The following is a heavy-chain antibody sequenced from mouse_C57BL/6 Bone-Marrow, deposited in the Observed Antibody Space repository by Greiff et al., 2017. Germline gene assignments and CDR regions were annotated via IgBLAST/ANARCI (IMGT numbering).Heavy chain of an antibody. CDR1: GYTFTSYW. CDR2: INPSNGGT. Sequence: QVQLQQPGTELVKPGASVKLSCKASGYTFTSYWMHWVKQRPGQGLEWIGNINPSNGGTNYNKKFKSKATLTVDKSSSTAYMQLSSLPSEDSAVYYCARGYYGSSPSFDVWGTGTTVTVSS. D-gene: IGHD1-1*01. V-gene: IGHV1-53*01. CDR3: ARGYYGSSPSFDV. J-gene: IGHJ1*03.